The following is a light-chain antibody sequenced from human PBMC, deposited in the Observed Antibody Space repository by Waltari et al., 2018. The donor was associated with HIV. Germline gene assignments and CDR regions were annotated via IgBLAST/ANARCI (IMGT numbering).Light chain of an antibody. CDR2: LAS. Sequence: DIVMTQSPLSLPVTPGEPASISCRSSQRLYRNGDHYLDCYVQKPGQSPQPLIYLASHRASGVPDRFIGSGSGTDFTLKISRVEADDVGIYYCMQALQTPPSFGGGTRVEIK. V-gene: IGKV2-28*01. CDR3: MQALQTPPS. CDR1: QRLYRNGDHY. J-gene: IGKJ4*01.